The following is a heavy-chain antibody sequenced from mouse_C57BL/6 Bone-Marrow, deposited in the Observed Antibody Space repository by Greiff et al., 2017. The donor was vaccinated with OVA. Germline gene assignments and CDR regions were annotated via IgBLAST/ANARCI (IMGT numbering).Heavy chain of an antibody. Sequence: QVQLQQSGPELVKPGASVKISCKASGYSFTSYYIHWVKQRPGQGLEWIGWIYPGSGNTKYNEKFKGKATLTADTSSSTAYMQLSRLTSEDSAVYYSARPTVPAYYFDYWGQGTTLTVAS. D-gene: IGHD1-1*01. J-gene: IGHJ2*01. CDR2: IYPGSGNT. CDR1: GYSFTSYY. V-gene: IGHV1-66*01. CDR3: ARPTVPAYYFDY.